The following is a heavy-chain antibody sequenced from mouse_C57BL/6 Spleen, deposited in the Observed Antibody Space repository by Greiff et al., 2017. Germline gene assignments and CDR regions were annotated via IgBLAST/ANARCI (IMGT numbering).Heavy chain of an antibody. Sequence: QVQLQQSGAELVRPGTSVKVSCKASGYAFTNYLIEWVKQRPGQGLEWIGVINPGSGGTTYNEKFKGKATLTADKSSSTSYMQLSSLTSEDSAVYFCARWGYSNYYFDYWGQGTTLTVSS. V-gene: IGHV1-54*01. D-gene: IGHD2-5*01. CDR1: GYAFTNYL. J-gene: IGHJ2*01. CDR3: ARWGYSNYYFDY. CDR2: INPGSGGT.